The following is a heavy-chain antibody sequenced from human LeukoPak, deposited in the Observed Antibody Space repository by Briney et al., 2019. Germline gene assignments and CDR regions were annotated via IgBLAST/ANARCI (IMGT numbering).Heavy chain of an antibody. J-gene: IGHJ4*02. CDR1: GGSISSSSYY. CDR3: ARDMITFGGVIVRAPLDY. Sequence: SETLSLTCTVSGGSISSSSYYWGWIRQPPGKGLEWIGSIYYSGSTYYNPSLKSRVTISVDTSKNQFSLKLSSVTAADTAVYYCARDMITFGGVIVRAPLDYWGQGTLATVSS. D-gene: IGHD3-16*02. CDR2: IYYSGST. V-gene: IGHV4-39*07.